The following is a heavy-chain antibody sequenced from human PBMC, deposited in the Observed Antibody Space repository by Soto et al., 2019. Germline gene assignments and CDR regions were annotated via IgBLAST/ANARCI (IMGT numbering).Heavy chain of an antibody. CDR2: IKQDGSEK. V-gene: IGHV3-7*01. J-gene: IGHJ6*02. D-gene: IGHD2-15*01. CDR1: GFTFSSYW. CDR3: AREPSVVVVAATPYYYYGMDV. Sequence: EVQLVESGGGLVQPGGSLRLSCAASGFTFSSYWMSWVRQAPGKGLEWVANIKQDGSEKAYVDSVKGRFTIYRDNAKNSLYLQMNSLRAEDTAVYYCAREPSVVVVAATPYYYYGMDVWGQGTTVTVSS.